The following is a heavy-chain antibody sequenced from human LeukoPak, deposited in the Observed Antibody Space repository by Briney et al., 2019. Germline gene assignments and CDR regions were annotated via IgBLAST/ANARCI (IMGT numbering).Heavy chain of an antibody. D-gene: IGHD2/OR15-2a*01. CDR2: ISWNSGST. V-gene: IGHV3-9*03. Sequence: GRSLRLSCVASGFTFDDYAMHWVRQAPGKGMEWVSGISWNSGSTGYADSVKGRFTISRDNAKNSLYLQMNSLRAEDMASYYCAKDRASTLLNAFDIWGQGTMVTVSS. CDR1: GFTFDDYA. CDR3: AKDRASTLLNAFDI. J-gene: IGHJ3*02.